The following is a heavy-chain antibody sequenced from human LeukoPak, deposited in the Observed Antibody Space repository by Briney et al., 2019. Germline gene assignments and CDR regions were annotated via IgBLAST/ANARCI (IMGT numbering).Heavy chain of an antibody. CDR1: GGTFSSCA. CDR3: ARQLSPYAFDI. D-gene: IGHD5-18*01. Sequence: SVKVSCKASGGTFSSCAISWVRQAPGQGLEWMGRIIPIFGTANYAQKFQGRVTITTDESTSTAYMELSSLRSEDTAVYYCARQLSPYAFDIWGQGTVVTVSS. CDR2: IIPIFGTA. V-gene: IGHV1-69*05. J-gene: IGHJ3*02.